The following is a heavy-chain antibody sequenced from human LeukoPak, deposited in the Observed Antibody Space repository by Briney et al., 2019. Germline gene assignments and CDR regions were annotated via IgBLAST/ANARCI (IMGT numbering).Heavy chain of an antibody. CDR1: GFTFSSYS. Sequence: GGSLRLSCAASGFTFSSYSMNWVRQAPGKGLEWVSSISSSSSYIYYADSVKGRFTISRDNAKNSLYLQMNSLRAEDTAVYYCARDFKGCSSTSCSVDYWGQGTLVTVSS. J-gene: IGHJ4*02. CDR3: ARDFKGCSSTSCSVDY. CDR2: ISSSSSYI. V-gene: IGHV3-21*01. D-gene: IGHD2-2*01.